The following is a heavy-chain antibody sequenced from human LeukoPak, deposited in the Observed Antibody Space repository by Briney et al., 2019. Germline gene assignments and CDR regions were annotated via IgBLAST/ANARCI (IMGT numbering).Heavy chain of an antibody. CDR1: GVTLSSYA. CDR3: AKDRTVGASYRYFDL. J-gene: IGHJ2*01. CDR2: ISSSGSGGNT. D-gene: IGHD1-26*01. V-gene: IGHV3-23*01. Sequence: GGSLRLSCAASGVTLSSYAMSWARQAPGKGLEWVSGISSSGSGGNTYYADSVKGRFTISRDSSKNTLFLHMNTLRAEDTAIYYCAKDRTVGASYRYFDLWGRGTLVTVSS.